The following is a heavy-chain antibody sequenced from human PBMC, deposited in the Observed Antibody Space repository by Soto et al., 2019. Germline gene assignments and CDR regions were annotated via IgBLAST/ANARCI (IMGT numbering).Heavy chain of an antibody. CDR1: GYTFTSYG. J-gene: IGHJ4*02. V-gene: IGHV1-18*01. D-gene: IGHD2-2*02. CDR2: ISGYNDNA. CDR3: ARGDCVSSSCYIGY. Sequence: QVQLVQSGAEVKKPGASVKVSCKASGYTFTSYGISWVRQAPGQGLEWMGWISGYNDNAKYAQSLQGRVTMTTDASTTTDYMELRRLRCEDTAVYYCARGDCVSSSCYIGYWGQGTLVTVSS.